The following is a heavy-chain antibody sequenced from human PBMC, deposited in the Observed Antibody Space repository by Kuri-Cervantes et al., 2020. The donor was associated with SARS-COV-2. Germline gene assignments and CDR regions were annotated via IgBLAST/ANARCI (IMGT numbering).Heavy chain of an antibody. D-gene: IGHD3-10*01. CDR3: TRDQARYYYGSGSYYHDY. Sequence: GESLKISCTASGFTFGDYAMSWVRRAPGKGLEWVGFIRSKAYGGTTEYAASVKGRFTISRDDSKSIAYLQMNSLKTEDTAVYYCTRDQARYYYGSGSYYHDYWGQGTLVTASS. V-gene: IGHV3-49*04. CDR2: IRSKAYGGTT. J-gene: IGHJ4*02. CDR1: GFTFGDYA.